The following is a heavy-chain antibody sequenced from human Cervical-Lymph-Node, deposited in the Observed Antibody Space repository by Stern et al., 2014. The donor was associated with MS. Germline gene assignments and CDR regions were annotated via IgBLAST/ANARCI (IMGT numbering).Heavy chain of an antibody. CDR3: ARDGSGTYYYYYGLDV. CDR2: IITIFYTA. CDR1: GVSLTSSA. D-gene: IGHD3-10*01. V-gene: IGHV1-69*01. J-gene: IGHJ6*02. Sequence: QEQLVESGAEVKKPGSSVKVSCKASGVSLTSSAFSWVRQAPGQGLEWMGGIITIFYTANYAQKFQGRVTITADESTSIVYMELSSLRFDDTAVYYCARDGSGTYYYYYGLDVWGQGTTVTVSS.